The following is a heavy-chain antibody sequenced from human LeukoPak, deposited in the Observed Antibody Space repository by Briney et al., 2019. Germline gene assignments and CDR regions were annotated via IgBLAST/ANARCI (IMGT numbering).Heavy chain of an antibody. CDR1: GGSISSGGYS. CDR2: IYHSGST. V-gene: IGHV4-30-2*01. Sequence: SETLSLTCTVSGGSISSGGYSWSWIRQPPGKGLEWIGYIYHSGSTYYNPSLKSRVTISVDRSKNQFSLKLSSVTAADTAVYXXXXXXXXXXXXXYYDSSGFDDYWGQGTLVTVSS. D-gene: IGHD3-22*01. CDR3: XXXXXXXXXXXYYDSSGFDDY. J-gene: IGHJ4*02.